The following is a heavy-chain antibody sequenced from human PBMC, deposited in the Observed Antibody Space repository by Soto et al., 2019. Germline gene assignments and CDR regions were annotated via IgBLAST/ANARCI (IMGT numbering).Heavy chain of an antibody. CDR1: WGNVIGNIDC. CDR2: IAYSGST. V-gene: IGHV4-39*07. J-gene: IGHJ6*02. Sequence: SDTLSLSCTVSWGNVIGNIDCWGWIRQPTGKRLKWVGNIAYSGSTEYIPSVKSRASMSVDTSNNQSSLKLSSVNAVDTAVYYCARVQTASYYYYAMDVWGQGTTVTVSS. CDR3: ARVQTASYYYYAMDV.